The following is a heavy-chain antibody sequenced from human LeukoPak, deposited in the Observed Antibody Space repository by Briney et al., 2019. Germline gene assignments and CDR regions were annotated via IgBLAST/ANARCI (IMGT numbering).Heavy chain of an antibody. J-gene: IGHJ4*02. CDR3: ARVFLDSSGYYSR. V-gene: IGHV1-69*01. Sequence: SVKVSCKASGGTFSSYAISWVRQAPGQGLEWMGGIIPIFGTANYAQKFQGRVTITADESTSTAHMELSSLRSEDTAVYYCARVFLDSSGYYSRWGQGTLVTVSS. CDR1: GGTFSSYA. D-gene: IGHD3-22*01. CDR2: IIPIFGTA.